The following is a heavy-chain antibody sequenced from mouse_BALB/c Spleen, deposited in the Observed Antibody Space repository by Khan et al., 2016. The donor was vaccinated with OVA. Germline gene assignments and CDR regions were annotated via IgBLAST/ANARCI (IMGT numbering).Heavy chain of an antibody. J-gene: IGHJ3*01. CDR1: GYTFTSYN. CDR3: ARPFDDGYYAWFAY. V-gene: IGHV1-12*01. D-gene: IGHD2-3*01. Sequence: QVQLQQSGAELVKPGASVKMSCKASGYTFTSYNMHWVKQTPGQGLEWIGAIYPGNGDTSYNQKFKGKATLTADKSSSTAYMQHSSLTSDDSVVYDGARPFDDGYYAWFAYWGQGTLVTVSA. CDR2: IYPGNGDT.